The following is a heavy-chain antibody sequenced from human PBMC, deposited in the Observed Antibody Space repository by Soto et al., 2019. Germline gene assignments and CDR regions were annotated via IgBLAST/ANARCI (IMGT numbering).Heavy chain of an antibody. J-gene: IGHJ6*02. CDR1: WGTIINHC. V-gene: IGHV4-59*11. D-gene: IGHD2-21*02. CDR2: NYYSGST. Sequence: PSLPKSDPCSVSWGTIINHCFRWIRKNKGKGLEWIGDNYYSGSTIYNPSLKSRVTISVDTSKNQFSLKLNSVTAADTAVYYCARDLWGYCGADCYPLDVWGQGTTVTVSS. CDR3: ARDLWGYCGADCYPLDV.